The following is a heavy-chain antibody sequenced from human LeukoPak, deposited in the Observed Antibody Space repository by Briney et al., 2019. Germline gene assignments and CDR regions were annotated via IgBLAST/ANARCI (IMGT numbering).Heavy chain of an antibody. V-gene: IGHV3-30*18. CDR1: GFTFSSYG. Sequence: GGSLRLSCAACGFTFSSYGMHWVRQAPGKGLEWVAVISYDGSNKYYADSVKGRFTISRDNSKNTLYLQMNSLRAEDTAVYYCAKGGYYDSSGSDYWGQGTLVTVSS. CDR3: AKGGYYDSSGSDY. CDR2: ISYDGSNK. J-gene: IGHJ4*02. D-gene: IGHD3-22*01.